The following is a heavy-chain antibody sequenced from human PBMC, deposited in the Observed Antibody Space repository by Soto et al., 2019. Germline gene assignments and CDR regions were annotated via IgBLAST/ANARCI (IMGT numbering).Heavy chain of an antibody. CDR1: GGSISSYY. V-gene: IGHV4-59*01. CDR2: IYYSGSA. D-gene: IGHD3-22*01. J-gene: IGHJ4*02. Sequence: PSETLSLTCTVSGGSISSYYWSWIRQPPGKGLEWIGYIYYSGSANYNPSLKSRVTISVDTSKNQFSLKLSSVTAADTAVYYCARDNNYDSSGLIDYWGQGTLVTVSS. CDR3: ARDNNYDSSGLIDY.